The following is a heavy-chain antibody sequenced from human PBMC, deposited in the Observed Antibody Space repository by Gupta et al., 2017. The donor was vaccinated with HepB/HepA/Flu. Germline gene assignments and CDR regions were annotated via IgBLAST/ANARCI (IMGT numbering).Heavy chain of an antibody. V-gene: IGHV3-15*01. D-gene: IGHD2-2*01. CDR2: IKSKSDGVTT. Sequence: EVQLVESVGGLVQPGGSLRLSCAASGFTFTDSWMNWVRQGPGKGLEWVGRIKSKSDGVTTDYATPVKGRFTISRDDSKNTVYLQMNSLKTEDTDMYYCTTGLCSSTTCVRTYWGKGTLVTVSS. CDR1: GFTFTDSW. CDR3: TTGLCSSTTCVRTY. J-gene: IGHJ4*02.